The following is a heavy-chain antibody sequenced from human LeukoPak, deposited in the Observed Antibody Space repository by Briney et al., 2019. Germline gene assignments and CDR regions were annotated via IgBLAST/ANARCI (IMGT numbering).Heavy chain of an antibody. CDR1: GFTVISHS. D-gene: IGHD3-22*01. CDR2: IYSGGST. CDR3: ARDKGFSGYDSSGFDP. Sequence: GGSLRLSCAASGFTVISHSMSWVRQAPGKGLEWVSVIYSGGSTYYADSVKGRFTISRDNSKNTLYLQMNSLRAEDTAVCYCARDKGFSGYDSSGFDPWGQGTLVTVSS. V-gene: IGHV3-53*01. J-gene: IGHJ5*02.